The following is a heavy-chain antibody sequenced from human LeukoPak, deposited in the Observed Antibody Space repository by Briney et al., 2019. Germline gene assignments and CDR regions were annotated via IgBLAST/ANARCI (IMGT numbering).Heavy chain of an antibody. CDR1: GFTFSSYG. CDR2: ISYDGSNK. Sequence: GGSLRLSCAASGFTFSSYGMHWVRQAPGKGLEWVAVISYDGSNKYYADSVKGRFTISRDNSKNTLYLQMNSLRAEDTAVYYCAREGDYDGKNYWGQGTLVTVSS. V-gene: IGHV3-30*03. D-gene: IGHD4-17*01. CDR3: AREGDYDGKNY. J-gene: IGHJ4*02.